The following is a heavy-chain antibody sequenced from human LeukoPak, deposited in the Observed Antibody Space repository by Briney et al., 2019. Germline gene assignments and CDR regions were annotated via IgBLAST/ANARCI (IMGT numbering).Heavy chain of an antibody. CDR2: IYYSGST. CDR1: GGSFSGYY. V-gene: IGHV4-31*11. Sequence: SETLSLTCAVYGGSFSGYYWNWIRQHPGKGLEWIGYIYYSGSTYYNPSLKSRVTISVDPSKNQFSLKLSSVTAADTAVYYCAAHYYDSSGYYSTYYFAYWGQGTLVTVPS. D-gene: IGHD3-22*01. J-gene: IGHJ4*02. CDR3: AAHYYDSSGYYSTYYFAY.